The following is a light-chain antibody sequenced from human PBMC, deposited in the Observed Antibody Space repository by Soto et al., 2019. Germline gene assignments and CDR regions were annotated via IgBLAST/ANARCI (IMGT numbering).Light chain of an antibody. CDR2: DVN. J-gene: IGLJ1*01. CDR1: SSDVGGYNF. CDR3: CSYTSSSTHV. Sequence: QSALTQPASVSGSPGQSITISCTGTSSDVGGYNFVSWYQQHPGKVPKLMIFDVNRGPSGVSDRFSDSKSGNTASLTISGLQAEDEGDYYCCSYTSSSTHVFGSGTKLTVL. V-gene: IGLV2-14*03.